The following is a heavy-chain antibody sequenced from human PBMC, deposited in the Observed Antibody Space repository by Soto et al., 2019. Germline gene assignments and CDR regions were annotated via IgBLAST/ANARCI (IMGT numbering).Heavy chain of an antibody. D-gene: IGHD3-10*01. CDR1: GGSFSGYY. J-gene: IGHJ6*03. CDR3: AREGGSGSYARSYYYYYMDV. V-gene: IGHV4-34*01. Sequence: SETLSLTCAVYGGSFSGYYWSWIRQPPGKGLEWIGEINHSGSTNYNPSLKSRVTISVDTSKNQFSLKLSSVTAADTAVYYCAREGGSGSYARSYYYYYMDVWGKGTTVTVSS. CDR2: INHSGST.